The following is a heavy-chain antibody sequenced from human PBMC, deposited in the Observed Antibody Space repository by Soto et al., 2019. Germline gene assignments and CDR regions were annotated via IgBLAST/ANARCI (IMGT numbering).Heavy chain of an antibody. CDR3: AAHDYDSSGYYYDFDY. CDR1: GLSLSTCGVG. V-gene: IGHV2-5*02. J-gene: IGHJ4*02. Sequence: QITLKESGPTLVKPTQTLTLTCTFPGLSLSTCGVGVGWIRQPPGKALEWLALIYWDDAKRYSPSLKSRLTITKDTSKNQAVLTMPNMDPVDTATDYCAAHDYDSSGYYYDFDYWGQGTLVTVSS. CDR2: IYWDDAK. D-gene: IGHD3-22*01.